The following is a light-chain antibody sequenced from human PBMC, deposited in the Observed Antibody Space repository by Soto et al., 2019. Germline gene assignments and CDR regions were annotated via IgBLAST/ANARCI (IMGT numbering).Light chain of an antibody. CDR1: SSDVGSCNC. V-gene: IGLV2-23*02. J-gene: IGLJ3*02. CDR2: EVN. Sequence: QSALTQSASVSGSPGQSITISCTGTSSDVGSCNCVSWYQQHPGKAPTLIIYEVNKRPSGVSNRFSGSKSGNTASLTISGLQAEDEADYYCCSSVGSPNWVFGGGTQLTVL. CDR3: CSSVGSPNWV.